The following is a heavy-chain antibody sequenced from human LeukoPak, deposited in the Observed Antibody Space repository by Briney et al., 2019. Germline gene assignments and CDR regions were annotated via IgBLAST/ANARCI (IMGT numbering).Heavy chain of an antibody. CDR3: ARDGHFKVVPTSYFHMDV. CDR1: GFTVSSNY. CDR2: IYHSGST. J-gene: IGHJ6*03. D-gene: IGHD2-15*01. Sequence: GSLRLSCAASGFTVSSNYMSWVRQPPGKGLEWIGEIYHSGSTNYNPSLKSRVTISVDKSKNQFSLKLSSVTAADTAVYYCARDGHFKVVPTSYFHMDVWGKGTTVSITS. V-gene: IGHV4-4*02.